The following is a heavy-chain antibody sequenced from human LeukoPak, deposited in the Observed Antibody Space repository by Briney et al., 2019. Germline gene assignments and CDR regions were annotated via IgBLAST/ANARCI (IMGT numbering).Heavy chain of an antibody. CDR1: GYSSTTYW. CDR2: IYPTDSDT. J-gene: IGHJ3*02. Sequence: GEPLKISCKGPGYSSTTYWIGWLRQIPAKGLEWMGIIYPTDSDTRNSPSFQGQATISADKSISTAYLQWSSLKASDIAMYYCARIGSYRVIGAFDIWGQGTMVTVSA. V-gene: IGHV5-51*01. CDR3: ARIGSYRVIGAFDI. D-gene: IGHD1-26*01.